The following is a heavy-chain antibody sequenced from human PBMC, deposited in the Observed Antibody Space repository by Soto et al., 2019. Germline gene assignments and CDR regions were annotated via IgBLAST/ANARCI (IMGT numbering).Heavy chain of an antibody. CDR3: ARESRVYYYGMDV. J-gene: IGHJ6*02. CDR1: GVSISSYY. CDR2: IYYSGST. V-gene: IGHV4-59*01. Sequence: SETLSLTCTVSGVSISSYYWSWIRHPPGKGLEWIGYIYYSGSTNYNPSLKSRVTISVDTSKNQFSLKLSSVTAADTAVYYCARESRVYYYGMDVWGQGTTVTVSS.